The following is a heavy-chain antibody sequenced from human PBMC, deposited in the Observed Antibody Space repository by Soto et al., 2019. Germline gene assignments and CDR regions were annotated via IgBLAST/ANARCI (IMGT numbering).Heavy chain of an antibody. J-gene: IGHJ3*02. V-gene: IGHV3-9*01. D-gene: IGHD2-15*01. CDR3: AKGMLRYCSGGSCYSGAFDI. CDR2: ISWNSGSI. CDR1: GFTFDDYA. Sequence: PGGSLRLSCAASGFTFDDYAMHWVRQAPGKGLEWVSGISWNSGSIGYADSVKGRFTISRDNAKNSLYLQMNSLRAEDTALYYCAKGMLRYCSGGSCYSGAFDIWGQGTMVTVSS.